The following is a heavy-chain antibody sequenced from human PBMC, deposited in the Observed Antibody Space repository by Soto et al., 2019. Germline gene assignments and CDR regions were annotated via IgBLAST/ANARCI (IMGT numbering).Heavy chain of an antibody. CDR3: ARLEGLATISYYFDF. CDR2: IYYRGNT. CDR1: GDSINSDKYY. V-gene: IGHV4-39*01. D-gene: IGHD3-9*01. Sequence: PSETLSLTCSVSGDSINSDKYYWGWIRQPPGKGLEWIGSIYYRGNTYYNPSLQTRVTISLDKSNSQFSLKLNSVTAADSAMYFCARLEGLATISYYFDFWGQGALVTVSS. J-gene: IGHJ4*02.